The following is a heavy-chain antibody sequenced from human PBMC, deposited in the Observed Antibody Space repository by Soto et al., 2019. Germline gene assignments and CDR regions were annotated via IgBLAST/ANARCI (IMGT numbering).Heavy chain of an antibody. J-gene: IGHJ4*02. CDR3: ARAAIVGASYFDY. Sequence: GGSLRLSCAASGFTFSSYSMNWVRQAPGKGLEWVSYISSSSSTIYYADSVKGRFTISRDNAKNSLYLQMNSLRGEDTAVYYCARAAIVGASYFDYWGQGTLVTVSS. CDR1: GFTFSSYS. D-gene: IGHD1-26*01. CDR2: ISSSSSTI. V-gene: IGHV3-48*01.